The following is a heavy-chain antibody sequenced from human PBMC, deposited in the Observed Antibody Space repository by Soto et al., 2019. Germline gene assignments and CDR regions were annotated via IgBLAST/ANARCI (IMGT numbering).Heavy chain of an antibody. CDR1: GFTFSSYG. D-gene: IGHD3-16*01. J-gene: IGHJ6*02. Sequence: QVQLVESGGGVVQPGRSLRLSCAAPGFTFSSYGMHWVRQAPGKGLEWVAVISYDGSNKYYADSVKGRFTISRDNSKNTLYLQMNSLRAEDTAVYYCAKDQGDGNYYYYGMDVWGQGTTVTVSS. CDR3: AKDQGDGNYYYYGMDV. V-gene: IGHV3-30*18. CDR2: ISYDGSNK.